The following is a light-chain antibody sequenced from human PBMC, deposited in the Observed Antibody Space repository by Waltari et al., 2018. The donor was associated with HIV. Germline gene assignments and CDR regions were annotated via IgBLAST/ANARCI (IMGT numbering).Light chain of an antibody. CDR3: QQYGSSPQT. V-gene: IGKV3-20*01. J-gene: IGKJ4*01. CDR1: QRVSSSY. Sequence: EIVLTQSPGTLSLSPGERATLSCRASQRVSSSYLAWYQQQPGKAPRLLLYGTSNRATGIPDRCSGGGSGTDFTLTISRLEPEDSALYYCQQYGSSPQTFGGGTKVEIK. CDR2: GTS.